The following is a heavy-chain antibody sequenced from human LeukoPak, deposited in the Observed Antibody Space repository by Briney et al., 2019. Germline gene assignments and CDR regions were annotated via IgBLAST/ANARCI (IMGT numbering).Heavy chain of an antibody. D-gene: IGHD6-19*01. J-gene: IGHJ6*02. Sequence: GGSLRLSCAASGFTFNSYSMNWVRQPQGKGLEWDSYISSSGFTINYADSVKGRFTISRDNAKNSLYLQMNSLRAEDTAVFYCARDIAVATGYYYHYGMDVWGQGTTVTVSS. V-gene: IGHV3-48*01. CDR2: ISSSGFTI. CDR1: GFTFNSYS. CDR3: ARDIAVATGYYYHYGMDV.